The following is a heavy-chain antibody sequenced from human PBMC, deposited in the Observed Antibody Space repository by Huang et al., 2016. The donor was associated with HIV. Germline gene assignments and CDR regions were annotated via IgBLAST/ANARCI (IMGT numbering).Heavy chain of an antibody. Sequence: QVQLVQSGAEVKKPGASVKVSCKPSGYTFADYFIRWVRQAPGQGLAWGAWLNPKNGATNYAQKFLGRVTVTGDTSINTAYMEFSGLTSDDTANYYCTRDGVAPDEEFDYWGQGTLIIVSS. J-gene: IGHJ4*02. V-gene: IGHV1-2*02. CDR2: LNPKNGAT. CDR1: GYTFADYF. D-gene: IGHD5-12*01. CDR3: TRDGVAPDEEFDY.